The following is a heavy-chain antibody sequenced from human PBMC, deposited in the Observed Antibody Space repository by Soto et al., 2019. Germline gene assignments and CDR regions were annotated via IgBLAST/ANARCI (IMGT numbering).Heavy chain of an antibody. CDR3: ARDSRGYYTISYFDY. CDR2: ISSSSSTI. D-gene: IGHD3-3*01. Sequence: GSLRLSCAASGFTFSSYSMNWVRQAPGKGLEWVSYISSSSSTIYYADSVKGRFTISRDNAKNSLYLQMNSLRDEDTAVYYCARDSRGYYTISYFDYWGQGTLVTVSS. V-gene: IGHV3-48*02. J-gene: IGHJ4*02. CDR1: GFTFSSYS.